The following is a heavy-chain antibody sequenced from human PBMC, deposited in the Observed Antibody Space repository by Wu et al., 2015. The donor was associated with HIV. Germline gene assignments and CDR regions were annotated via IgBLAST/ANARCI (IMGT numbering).Heavy chain of an antibody. V-gene: IGHV1-2*02. CDR2: TNVNTGGT. CDR3: ARDELFRVDDAFDM. Sequence: QVQLLQSGAEVKKPGASVMVSCKASGYTFIDYYIYWVRQAPGQGLEWMGWTNVNTGGTNYAPKFQGRVTMTRDTSISTAYMELSRLTSDDTAVYYCARDELFRVDDAFDMWGQGTMVIVSS. CDR1: GYTFIDYY. D-gene: IGHD2-15*01. J-gene: IGHJ3*02.